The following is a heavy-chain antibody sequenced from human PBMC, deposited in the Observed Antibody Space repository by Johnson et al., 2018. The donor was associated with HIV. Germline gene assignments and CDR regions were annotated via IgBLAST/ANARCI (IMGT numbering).Heavy chain of an antibody. Sequence: QVQLVESGGGLVKPGGSLRLSCAASGFTFSNAWMSWVRQAPGKGLEWVAVMSYDDSNKYYVDSVKGRFTISRDNSKNTLYLQMNSLRAEDTAVYYCARERTTGAFDIWGQGTMVTVSS. D-gene: IGHD2-2*01. CDR1: GFTFSNAW. CDR2: MSYDDSNK. V-gene: IGHV3-30*03. J-gene: IGHJ3*02. CDR3: ARERTTGAFDI.